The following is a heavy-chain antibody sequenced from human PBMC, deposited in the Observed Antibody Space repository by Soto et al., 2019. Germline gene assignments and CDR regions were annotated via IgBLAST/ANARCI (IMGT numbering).Heavy chain of an antibody. CDR2: LQNDGSHT. CDR3: GRGGDPDY. V-gene: IGHV3-74*01. CDR1: GFKFDYYW. D-gene: IGHD2-21*02. J-gene: IGHJ4*02. Sequence: EVHLVASGGGLVQPGGSLRLSCVASGFKFDYYWMHWVRQAPGEGLMWVARLQNDGSHTDYAASVKGRFTISRDNAKHTLYMKINNPRVEDTDFYDCGRGGDPDYWGQGTLVTVSS.